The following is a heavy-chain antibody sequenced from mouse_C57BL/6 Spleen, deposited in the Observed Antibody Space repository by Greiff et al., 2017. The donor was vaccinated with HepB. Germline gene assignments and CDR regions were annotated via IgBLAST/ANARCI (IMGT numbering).Heavy chain of an antibody. CDR1: GFSLTSYA. CDR2: IWTGGGT. J-gene: IGHJ4*01. Sequence: QVQLQQSGPGLVAPSQSLSITCTVSGFSLTSYAISWVRQPPGKGLEWLGVIWTGGGTNYNSALKSRLSISKDNSKSQVFLKMNSLQTDDTARYYCARSIYYDYDGYAMDYWGQGTSVTVSS. CDR3: ARSIYYDYDGYAMDY. D-gene: IGHD2-4*01. V-gene: IGHV2-9-1*01.